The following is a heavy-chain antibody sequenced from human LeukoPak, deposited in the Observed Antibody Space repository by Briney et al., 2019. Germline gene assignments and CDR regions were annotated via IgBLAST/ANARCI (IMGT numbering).Heavy chain of an antibody. CDR2: IYTSGST. CDR1: GGSIGSYY. CDR3: ARDSSSTSWTFAFDI. V-gene: IGHV4-4*07. Sequence: SETLSLTXTVSGGSIGSYYWSWIRQAAGKGLEWIGRIYTSGSTNYNPSLKSRVTMSVDTSKNQFSLKLSSVTAADTAVYYCARDSSSTSWTFAFDIWGQGTMVTVSS. D-gene: IGHD2-2*01. J-gene: IGHJ3*02.